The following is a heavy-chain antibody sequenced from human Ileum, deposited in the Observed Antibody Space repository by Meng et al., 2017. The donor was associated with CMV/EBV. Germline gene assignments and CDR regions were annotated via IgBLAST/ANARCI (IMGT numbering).Heavy chain of an antibody. CDR3: AGGGPAIYSPFDP. D-gene: IGHD3-16*01. Sequence: ESLKISCVASGWSFSNYPMSWVRQAPGRGLEWVSGISSSGGSTYDADSVKGRFSISRDNSRNTLYLQMMSLRAEDTAVYYCAGGGPAIYSPFDPWGQGTLVTVSS. CDR1: GWSFSNYP. V-gene: IGHV3-23*01. J-gene: IGHJ5*02. CDR2: ISSSGGST.